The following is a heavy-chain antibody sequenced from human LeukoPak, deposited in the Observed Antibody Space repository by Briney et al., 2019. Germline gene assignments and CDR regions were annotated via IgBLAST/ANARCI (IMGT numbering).Heavy chain of an antibody. V-gene: IGHV4-59*01. CDR3: ARFAYCGGHCWYYFDY. CDR2: IYSSGST. Sequence: SETLSLTRTVSGGSISSYYWSWIWQPPGKGLEWIGYIYSSGSTNYNPSLKSRITISVDTSKNQFSLKLSSVTAADTAVYYCARFAYCGGHCWYYFDYWGQGSLVTVSS. J-gene: IGHJ4*02. D-gene: IGHD2-21*02. CDR1: GGSISSYY.